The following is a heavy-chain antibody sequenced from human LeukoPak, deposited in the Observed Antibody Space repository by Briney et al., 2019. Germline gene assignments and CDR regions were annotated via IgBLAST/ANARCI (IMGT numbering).Heavy chain of an antibody. Sequence: GGSLRLSCAASGFTFSSYGMHWVRQAPGKGLEWVAVIWYDGSNEYYADSVKGRFTISRDNSKNTLYLQMNSLRAEDTAVYYCASAFRSGGPGGDYWGQGTLVTVSS. J-gene: IGHJ4*02. D-gene: IGHD2-15*01. V-gene: IGHV3-33*01. CDR3: ASAFRSGGPGGDY. CDR2: IWYDGSNE. CDR1: GFTFSSYG.